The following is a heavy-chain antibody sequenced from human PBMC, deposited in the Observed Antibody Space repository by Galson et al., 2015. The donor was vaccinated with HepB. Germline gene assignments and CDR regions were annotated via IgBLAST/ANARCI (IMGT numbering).Heavy chain of an antibody. Sequence: SLRLSCAVSGFNVDNRYMTWVRQAPGEGLEWVSVIHSGGSTYYAESVKGRFTISRDNSKNTLYLQMNSLRAEDTALYYCAGRRWLQGPFDYWGQGTLVTVSS. J-gene: IGHJ4*02. CDR2: IHSGGST. CDR3: AGRRWLQGPFDY. V-gene: IGHV3-66*01. CDR1: GFNVDNRY. D-gene: IGHD5-24*01.